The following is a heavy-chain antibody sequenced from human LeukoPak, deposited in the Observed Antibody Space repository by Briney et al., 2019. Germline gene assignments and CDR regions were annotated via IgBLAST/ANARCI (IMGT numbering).Heavy chain of an antibody. CDR1: GGSFSGYY. J-gene: IGHJ4*02. Sequence: SETLSLTCAVYGGSFSGYYWSWIRQPPGKGLEWIGEINHSGSTNYNPSLKSRVTISVDTSKNQFSLKLSSVTAADTAVYYCARYALRVRGVIPHTYFDYWGQGALVTVSS. V-gene: IGHV4-34*01. CDR2: INHSGST. CDR3: ARYALRVRGVIPHTYFDY. D-gene: IGHD3-10*01.